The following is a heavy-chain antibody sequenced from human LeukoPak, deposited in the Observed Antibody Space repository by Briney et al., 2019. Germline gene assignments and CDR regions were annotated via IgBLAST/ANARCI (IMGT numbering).Heavy chain of an antibody. J-gene: IGHJ6*03. Sequence: GAPVKVSCKASGYTFTGYYMHWVRQAPGQGLEWMGRINPNSGGTNYAQKFQGRVTMTRNTSISTAYMELSSLRSEDTAVYYCARLCIVVVPAARPYYYYYMDVWGKGTTVTVSS. CDR1: GYTFTGYY. D-gene: IGHD2-2*01. CDR3: ARLCIVVVPAARPYYYYYMDV. CDR2: INPNSGGT. V-gene: IGHV1-2*06.